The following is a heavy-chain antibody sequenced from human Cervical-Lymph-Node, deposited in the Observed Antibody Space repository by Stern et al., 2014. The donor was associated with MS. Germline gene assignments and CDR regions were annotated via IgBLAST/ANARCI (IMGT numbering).Heavy chain of an antibody. CDR3: ARDDRTSWYGGMPH. CDR1: GFTFSGYG. Sequence: VQLVESGGGAVQPGRSLRLSCATSGFTFSGYGMYWVSQAPGKGLEWVAISWADGTKEDYADSVKGRFTISRDNSKNTLYLQMTSLRAEDTAVYYCARDDRTSWYGGMPHWGQGTLVTVSS. D-gene: IGHD6-13*01. CDR2: SWADGTKE. J-gene: IGHJ4*02. V-gene: IGHV3-33*01.